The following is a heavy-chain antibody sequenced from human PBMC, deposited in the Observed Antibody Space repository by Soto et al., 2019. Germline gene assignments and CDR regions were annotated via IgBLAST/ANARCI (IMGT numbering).Heavy chain of an antibody. CDR1: GFTFSSYA. V-gene: IGHV3-23*01. J-gene: IGHJ4*02. Sequence: EVQLLESGGGLVQPGGSLRLSCAASGFTFSSYAINWVRQAPGKGLEWVSAISANARSTYYADSVQGRFPISRDNSKNEVYLKLNSLRIEDTALYFCARAVLGRMDCYWGQGTLGNVSS. CDR2: ISANARST. D-gene: IGHD2-2*03. CDR3: ARAVLGRMDCY.